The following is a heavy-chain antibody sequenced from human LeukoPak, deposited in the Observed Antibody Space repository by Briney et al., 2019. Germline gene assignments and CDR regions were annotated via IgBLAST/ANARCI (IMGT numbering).Heavy chain of an antibody. CDR3: ATMGRIQLWSARLDAFDI. V-gene: IGHV5-51*01. Sequence: GESLKISCKGSGYSFTSYWIGWVRQMPGKGLEWMGIIYPGDSDTRYSPSFQGQVTISADKSISTAYLQWSSLKASDTAMYYCATMGRIQLWSARLDAFDIWGQGTMVTVSS. CDR1: GYSFTSYW. D-gene: IGHD5-18*01. J-gene: IGHJ3*02. CDR2: IYPGDSDT.